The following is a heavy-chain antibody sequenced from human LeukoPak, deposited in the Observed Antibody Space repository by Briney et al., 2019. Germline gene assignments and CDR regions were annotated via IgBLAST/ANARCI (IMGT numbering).Heavy chain of an antibody. CDR3: ARDAYGSGKGYFDY. CDR2: ISGYDGNT. D-gene: IGHD3-10*01. V-gene: IGHV1-18*01. CDR1: GYAFSSYG. J-gene: IGHJ4*02. Sequence: ASVTVSCKASGYAFSSYGFSWVRQAPGQGLEWMGWISGYDGNTKSVDKLQGRVTLTTDTSTSTAYLELRSLTSDDTAVYYCARDAYGSGKGYFDYWGQGTLVTVFS.